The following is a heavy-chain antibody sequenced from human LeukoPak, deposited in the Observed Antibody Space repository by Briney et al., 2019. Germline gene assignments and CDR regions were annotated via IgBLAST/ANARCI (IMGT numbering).Heavy chain of an antibody. J-gene: IGHJ4*02. CDR3: ARGVYGDYPLEGSYYFDF. V-gene: IGHV3-21*01. Sequence: GGSLRLSCAASGFTFSTFAMIWVRQPPGKGLEWVSSIFPSGGEIHYADSVRGRFTISRDNAKNSLFLQMNSLRAEDTAVYFCARGVYGDYPLEGSYYFDFWGQGTLVTVSS. D-gene: IGHD4-17*01. CDR1: GFTFSTFA. CDR2: IFPSGGEI.